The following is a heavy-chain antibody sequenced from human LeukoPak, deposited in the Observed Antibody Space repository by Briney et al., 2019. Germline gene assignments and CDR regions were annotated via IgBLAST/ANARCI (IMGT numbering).Heavy chain of an antibody. CDR2: INHSGST. V-gene: IGHV4-34*01. CDR1: GGSFSGYY. J-gene: IGHJ4*02. Sequence: SETLSLTCAVYGGSFSGYYWSWIRQPPGKGLEWIGEINHSGSTNYNPSLKSRVTISVDTSKNQFSLKLSSVTAADTAVYYCARGYYDSSGYHDYWGQGTLVTASS. CDR3: ARGYYDSSGYHDY. D-gene: IGHD3-22*01.